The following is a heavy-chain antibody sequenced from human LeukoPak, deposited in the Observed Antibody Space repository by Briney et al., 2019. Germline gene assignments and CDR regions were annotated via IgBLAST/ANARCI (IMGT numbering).Heavy chain of an antibody. V-gene: IGHV3-23*01. CDR2: ISGSGGST. CDR1: GFTFSSYA. Sequence: PGGSLRLSCVASGFTFSSYAMSWVRQAPGKGLEWVSAISGSGGSTYYADSVKGRFTISRDNSKNTLYLQMNSLRAEDTAVYYCAKGSRPVITMIVVVISTFDYWGQGTLVTVSS. CDR3: AKGSRPVITMIVVVISTFDY. J-gene: IGHJ4*02. D-gene: IGHD3-22*01.